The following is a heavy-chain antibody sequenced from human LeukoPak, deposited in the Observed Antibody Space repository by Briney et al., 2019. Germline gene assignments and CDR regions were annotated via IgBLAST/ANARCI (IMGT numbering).Heavy chain of an antibody. CDR3: ARDIKVITPMVDY. CDR2: ISSSSSYI. CDR1: GFTFSSYE. J-gene: IGHJ4*02. V-gene: IGHV3-21*01. D-gene: IGHD3-22*01. Sequence: PGGSLRLSCAASGFTFSSYEMNWVRQAPGKGLEWVSSISSSSSYIYYADSVKGRFTISRDNAKNSLYLQMNSLRAEDTAVYYCARDIKVITPMVDYWGQGTLVTVSS.